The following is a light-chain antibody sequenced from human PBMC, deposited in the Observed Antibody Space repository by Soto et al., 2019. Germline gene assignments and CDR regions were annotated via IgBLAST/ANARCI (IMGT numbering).Light chain of an antibody. Sequence: QSVLTQPPSVSGAPGQRVTISCTGSSSNIGAGYDVHWYQQLPGTAPKLLTYGNSNRPSGVPDRFSGSKSGTSASLAITGLQAEDEADYYCQSYDSSLSAHNYVFGTGTKVTVL. CDR1: SSNIGAGYD. V-gene: IGLV1-40*01. CDR3: QSYDSSLSAHNYV. CDR2: GNS. J-gene: IGLJ1*01.